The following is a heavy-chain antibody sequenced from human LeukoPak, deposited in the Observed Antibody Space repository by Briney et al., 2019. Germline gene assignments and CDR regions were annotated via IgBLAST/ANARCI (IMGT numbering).Heavy chain of an antibody. Sequence: ASVKVSCKASGYTFTSYAMHWVRQAPGQRLEWMGWINAGNGNTKYSQKFQGRVTITRDTSASTAYMELSSLRSEGTAVYYCARDRNWNDVYWFDPWGQGTLVTVSS. CDR1: GYTFTSYA. CDR2: INAGNGNT. V-gene: IGHV1-3*01. J-gene: IGHJ5*02. D-gene: IGHD1-1*01. CDR3: ARDRNWNDVYWFDP.